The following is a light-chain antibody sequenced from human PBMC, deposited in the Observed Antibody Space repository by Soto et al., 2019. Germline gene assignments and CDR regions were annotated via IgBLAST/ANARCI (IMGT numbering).Light chain of an antibody. V-gene: IGKV3-15*01. CDR1: QSVSSN. CDR2: GAS. CDR3: QQYNNWHTWT. J-gene: IGKJ1*01. Sequence: EIVMTQSPATLSVSPGERATLSCRASQSVSSNLAWYQQKPGQAPRLLIYGASTRATGIPARFSGSGSGTELTLTISSLQSEDFAVYYCQQYNNWHTWTFGQGTKVDIK.